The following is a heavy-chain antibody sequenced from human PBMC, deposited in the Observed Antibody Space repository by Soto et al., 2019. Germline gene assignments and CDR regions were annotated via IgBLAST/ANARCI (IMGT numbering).Heavy chain of an antibody. Sequence: PSETLSLTCAVSGGSISSGGYSWSWIRQQPGKGLEWIGYIYHSGSTYYNPSLKSRVTISVDTSKNQFSLKLSSVTAAYTAVYYCARDSQPAAFDIWGQGTMVTVSS. CDR2: IYHSGST. CDR3: ARDSQPAAFDI. J-gene: IGHJ3*02. D-gene: IGHD6-13*01. CDR1: GGSISSGGYS. V-gene: IGHV4-30-2*05.